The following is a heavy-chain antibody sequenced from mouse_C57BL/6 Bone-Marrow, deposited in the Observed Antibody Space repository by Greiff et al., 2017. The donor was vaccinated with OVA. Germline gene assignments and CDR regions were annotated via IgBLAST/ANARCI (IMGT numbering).Heavy chain of an antibody. Sequence: QVQLKESGPGILQSSQTLSLTCSFSGFSLSTSGMGVSWIRQPSGKGLEWLAHIYWDDDKRYNPSLKSRLTISKDTSRNQVFLKITSVDTADTATYYCARRAWSWDGWYFDVWGTGTTVTVSS. J-gene: IGHJ1*03. CDR1: GFSLSTSGMG. V-gene: IGHV8-12*01. D-gene: IGHD4-1*01. CDR2: IYWDDDK. CDR3: ARRAWSWDGWYFDV.